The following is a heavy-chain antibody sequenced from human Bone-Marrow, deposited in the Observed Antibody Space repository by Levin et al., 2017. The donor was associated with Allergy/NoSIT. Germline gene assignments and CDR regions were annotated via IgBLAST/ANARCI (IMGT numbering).Heavy chain of an antibody. CDR2: IYWDDDK. D-gene: IGHD3-9*01. CDR3: AHKNSRYYFAY. Sequence: NESGPTLVKPTQTLTLTCTFSGFSLSTSGVGVGWIRQPPGRALEWLAVIYWDDDKRYSPSLKSRLTITKDTTNNQVVLTMTNMDPVDTATYYCAHKNSRYYFAYGGQGTLVTVSS. V-gene: IGHV2-5*02. J-gene: IGHJ4*02. CDR1: GFSLSTSGVG.